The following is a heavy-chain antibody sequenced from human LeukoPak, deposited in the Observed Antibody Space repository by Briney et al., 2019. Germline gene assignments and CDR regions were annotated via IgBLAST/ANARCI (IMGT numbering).Heavy chain of an antibody. V-gene: IGHV3-23*01. CDR1: GFTFSSYA. CDR3: AKSPGGYYDSSGYHFDN. CDR2: ISGNGGNT. Sequence: PGGSLRLSCAASGFTFSSYAMSWVRQAPGKGLEWVSAISGNGGNTYYADSVKGRFTISRDNSKNTLYLQMSSLRAEDTAVLYCAKSPGGYYDSSGYHFDNWGQGTLVTVSS. J-gene: IGHJ4*02. D-gene: IGHD3-22*01.